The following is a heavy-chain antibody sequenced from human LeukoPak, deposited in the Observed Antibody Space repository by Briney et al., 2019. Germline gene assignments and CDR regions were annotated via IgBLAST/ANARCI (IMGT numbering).Heavy chain of an antibody. D-gene: IGHD3-22*01. J-gene: IGHJ4*02. CDR1: GGSISSGGYS. CDR3: ARRSYYDSSGYYYY. Sequence: SETPSLTCAVSGGSISSGGYSWSWIRQPPGKGLEWIGTIYYSGSTYYNPSLKSRVTISVGTSRNQFSLKLSSVTAADTAVYYCARRSYYDSSGYYYYWGQGTLVTVSS. CDR2: IYYSGST. V-gene: IGHV4-39*01.